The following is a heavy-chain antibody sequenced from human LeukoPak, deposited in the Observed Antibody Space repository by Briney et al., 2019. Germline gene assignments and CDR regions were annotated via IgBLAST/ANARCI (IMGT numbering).Heavy chain of an antibody. CDR3: ARLTTVVIDY. D-gene: IGHD4-23*01. CDR2: IYYSGST. CDR1: TFSSYW. Sequence: TFSSYWMSWVRQPPGKGLEWIGSIYYSGSTYYNPSLKSRVTISVDTSKNQFSLKLSSVTAADTAVYYCARLTTVVIDYWGQGTLVTVSS. V-gene: IGHV4-39*01. J-gene: IGHJ4*02.